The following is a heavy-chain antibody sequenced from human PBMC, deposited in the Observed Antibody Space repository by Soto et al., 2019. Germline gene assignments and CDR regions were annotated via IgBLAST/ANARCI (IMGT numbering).Heavy chain of an antibody. V-gene: IGHV3-30*18. D-gene: IGHD6-13*01. Sequence: VGSLRLSCAASGFTFSSYGMHWVRQAPGKGLEWVAVISYDGSNKYYADSVKGRFTISRDNSKNTLYLQMNSLRAEDTAVYYCAKAIAAPRGWFDPWGQGTLVTVSS. CDR1: GFTFSSYG. CDR3: AKAIAAPRGWFDP. CDR2: ISYDGSNK. J-gene: IGHJ5*02.